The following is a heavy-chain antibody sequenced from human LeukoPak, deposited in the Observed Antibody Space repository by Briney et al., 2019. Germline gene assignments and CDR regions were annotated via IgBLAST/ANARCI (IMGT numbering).Heavy chain of an antibody. CDR2: INWNGGST. Sequence: GSLRLSCAASGFTFDDYGTSWVRQAPGKGLEWVSGINWNGGSTGYADSVKGRFTISRDNAKNSLYLQMNSLRAEDTAVYYCARVPQVTMVRGFGGYYYYMDVWGKGTTVTVSS. D-gene: IGHD3-10*01. V-gene: IGHV3-20*04. J-gene: IGHJ6*03. CDR3: ARVPQVTMVRGFGGYYYYMDV. CDR1: GFTFDDYG.